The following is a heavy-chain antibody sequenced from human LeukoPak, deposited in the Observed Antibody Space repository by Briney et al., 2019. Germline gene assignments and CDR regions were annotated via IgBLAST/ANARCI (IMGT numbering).Heavy chain of an antibody. J-gene: IGHJ3*02. D-gene: IGHD3-22*01. CDR1: GFTFSSYA. V-gene: IGHV3-23*01. Sequence: GGSLRLSCAASGFTFSSYAMSWVRQAPGKGLEWVSAISGSGGSTYYADSVKGRFTISRDNSKNTLYLQMNSLRAEDTAVYYCARGLNYDSSGDAFDTWGQGTMVTVSS. CDR2: ISGSGGST. CDR3: ARGLNYDSSGDAFDT.